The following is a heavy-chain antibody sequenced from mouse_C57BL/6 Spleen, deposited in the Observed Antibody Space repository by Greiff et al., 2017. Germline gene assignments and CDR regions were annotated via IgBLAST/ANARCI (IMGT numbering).Heavy chain of an antibody. CDR2: IRNKANGYTT. D-gene: IGHD2-4*01. CDR1: GFTFTDYY. CDR3: ARDYDGAFAY. Sequence: EVKVVESGGGLVQPGGSLSLSCAASGFTFTDYYMSWVRQPPGKALEWLGFIRNKANGYTTEYSASVKGRFTISRDNSQSILYLQMNALRAEDSATYYCARDYDGAFAYWGQGTLVTVSA. V-gene: IGHV7-3*01. J-gene: IGHJ3*01.